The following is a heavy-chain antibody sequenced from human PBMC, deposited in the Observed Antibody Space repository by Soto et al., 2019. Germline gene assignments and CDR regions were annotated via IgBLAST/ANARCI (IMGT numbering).Heavy chain of an antibody. V-gene: IGHV1-58*01. Sequence: SVTVSCEASEFTFSNSAVQWLRQASGQRLEGLGWIVVGSGNTNYAQKFQDRVTISRDMSTSTAYMDLGSLRSEDTAVFYLAAAPYHCSGADCYSIDLPGVSYNGIDFWGQGTSVTVSS. J-gene: IGHJ6*02. CDR2: IVVGSGNT. D-gene: IGHD2-15*01. CDR3: AAAPYHCSGADCYSIDLPGVSYNGIDF. CDR1: EFTFSNSA.